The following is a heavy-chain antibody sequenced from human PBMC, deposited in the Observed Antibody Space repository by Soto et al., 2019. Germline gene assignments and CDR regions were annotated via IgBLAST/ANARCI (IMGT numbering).Heavy chain of an antibody. CDR1: GYTFTSYG. CDR2: ISVYNGNT. Sequence: ASVKVSCKASGYTFTSYGISWVRQAPGQGLEWMGWISVYNGNTNNAQKFQDRVTMTTDTSTSTAYMDLRSVRSDDTAVYYCAGGFPSLVPYYYYGMDVWGQGTTVTVSS. D-gene: IGHD2-8*02. CDR3: AGGFPSLVPYYYYGMDV. V-gene: IGHV1-18*01. J-gene: IGHJ6*02.